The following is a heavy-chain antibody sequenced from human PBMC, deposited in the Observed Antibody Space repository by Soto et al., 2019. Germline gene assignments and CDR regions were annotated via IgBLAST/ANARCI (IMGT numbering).Heavy chain of an antibody. J-gene: IGHJ4*02. CDR3: ARGGSSWY. CDR2: IYYSGST. D-gene: IGHD6-13*01. CDR1: GGSISSSNW. Sequence: PSETLSLTCAVSGGSISSSNWWSWVRQPPGKGLEWIGYIYYSGSTNYNPSLKSRVTISVDTSKNQFSLKLSSVTAADTAVYYCARGGSSWYWGQGTLVTVSS. V-gene: IGHV4-4*02.